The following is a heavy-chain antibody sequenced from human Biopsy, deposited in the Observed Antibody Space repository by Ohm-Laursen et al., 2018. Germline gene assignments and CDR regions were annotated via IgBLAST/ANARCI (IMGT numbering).Heavy chain of an antibody. V-gene: IGHV2-70*11. D-gene: IGHD6-13*01. Sequence: TQTLTLTCSFSGFSLSARGMCVSWIRQAPGKALEWLGRVDWDDYQDYSASLQTKLSIFKDTSNDQVVLTVNNVDPADTATYYCARTPILIVSAGLVYRHRRHLQGMDVWGQGIAVTVS. J-gene: IGHJ6*02. CDR2: VDWDDYQ. CDR3: ARTPILIVSAGLVYRHRRHLQGMDV. CDR1: GFSLSARGMC.